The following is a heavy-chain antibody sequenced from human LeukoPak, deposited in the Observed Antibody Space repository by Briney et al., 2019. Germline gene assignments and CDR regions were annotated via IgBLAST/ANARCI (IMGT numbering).Heavy chain of an antibody. J-gene: IGHJ3*02. D-gene: IGHD3-22*01. CDR2: ILNNDIGGNA. V-gene: IGHV3-23*01. Sequence: TGGSLRLSCTASGFTFSSSTMSWVHQAPGKRPEWVSGILNNDIGGNAYYADSVKGRFTISRDNSKNTLYLQMNSLRAEDTAVYYCAKDRVVVITNAFDIWGQGTMVTVSS. CDR3: AKDRVVVITNAFDI. CDR1: GFTFSSST.